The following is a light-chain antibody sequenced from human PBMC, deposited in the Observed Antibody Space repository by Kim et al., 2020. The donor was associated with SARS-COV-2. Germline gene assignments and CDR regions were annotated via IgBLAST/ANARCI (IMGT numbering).Light chain of an antibody. V-gene: IGLV7-46*01. J-gene: IGLJ3*02. CDR2: ETS. CDR1: TGPVTSGHY. Sequence: PGRTVTLTCGSSTGPVTSGHYPYWIQQKPGQAPKTLIYETSNKNSWTPARFSGSLLGGKAALTLSGALPEDEAEYYCFLSYSDTRVFGGGTQLTVL. CDR3: FLSYSDTRV.